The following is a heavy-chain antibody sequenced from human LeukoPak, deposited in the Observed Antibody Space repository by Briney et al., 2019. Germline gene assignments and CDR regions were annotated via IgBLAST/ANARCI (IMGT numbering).Heavy chain of an antibody. J-gene: IGHJ4*02. CDR2: IKEDGSDK. CDR1: GFSFSSYW. D-gene: IGHD3-10*01. Sequence: GGSLRLSCAASGFSFSSYWMSWVRQAPGKGLEWVANIKEDGSDKNYVDSVKGRFTISRDNAKNSLYLQMNSLRAEDTAVYYCARDLAGHYYGSGSSFDYWGQGTLVTVSS. V-gene: IGHV3-7*01. CDR3: ARDLAGHYYGSGSSFDY.